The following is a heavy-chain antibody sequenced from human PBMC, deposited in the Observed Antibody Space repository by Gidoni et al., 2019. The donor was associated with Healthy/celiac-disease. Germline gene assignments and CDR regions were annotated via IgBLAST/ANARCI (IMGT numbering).Heavy chain of an antibody. CDR3: ARWGSGVAGVDY. V-gene: IGHV3-21*01. CDR1: GFTFSSYS. D-gene: IGHD6-19*01. J-gene: IGHJ4*02. Sequence: EVQLVASGGGLVKPVGSLRLSFAASGFTFSSYSMNWVRQAPGKGLEWVSSISSSSSYIYYADSVKGRFTIARDNDKNSLYLQMNSLRAEDTAVYYWARWGSGVAGVDYWGQGTLVTVSS. CDR2: ISSSSSYI.